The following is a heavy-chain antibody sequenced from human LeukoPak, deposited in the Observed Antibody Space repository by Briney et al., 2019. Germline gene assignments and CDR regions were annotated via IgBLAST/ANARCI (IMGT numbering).Heavy chain of an antibody. CDR3: ARSFTMMNWFDP. CDR1: GGSISSDNYS. CDR2: AYHGGST. J-gene: IGHJ5*02. D-gene: IGHD3-22*01. V-gene: IGHV4-30-2*01. Sequence: SETLSLTCAVSGGSISSDNYSWSWIRQTPGKGLEWIGYAYHGGSTYYNPSLKSRVTVSVDRTKNQFSLRLSSATAADTAVYYCARSFTMMNWFDPWGQGTLVTVSS.